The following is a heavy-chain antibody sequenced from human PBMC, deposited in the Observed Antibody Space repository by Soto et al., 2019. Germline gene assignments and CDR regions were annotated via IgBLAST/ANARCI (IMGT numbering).Heavy chain of an antibody. Sequence: SLTVACVSSGINFDDPSMNLVLQVPGKGLEWVSGITWNSGHILYADSVKGRFTISRDNAKKSIYLELNSLRPEDTALYYCAKGRTSMIVVVMDYWGQGTPVTVSS. V-gene: IGHV3-9*01. CDR2: ITWNSGHI. J-gene: IGHJ4*02. CDR1: GINFDDPS. CDR3: AKGRTSMIVVVMDY. D-gene: IGHD3-22*01.